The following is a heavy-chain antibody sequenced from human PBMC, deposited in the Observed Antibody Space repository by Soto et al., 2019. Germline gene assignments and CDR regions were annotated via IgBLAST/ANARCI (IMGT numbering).Heavy chain of an antibody. CDR2: IYYSGST. CDR1: GGSISSGDYY. D-gene: IGHD6-13*01. V-gene: IGHV4-30-4*01. Sequence: SETLSLTCTVSGGSISSGDYYWSWIRQPPGKGLEWIGYIYYSGSTYYNPSLKSRVTISVDTSKNQFSLKLSSVTAADTAVYYCARAERAAAGLFHYWGRGTLVTVPQ. J-gene: IGHJ4*02. CDR3: ARAERAAAGLFHY.